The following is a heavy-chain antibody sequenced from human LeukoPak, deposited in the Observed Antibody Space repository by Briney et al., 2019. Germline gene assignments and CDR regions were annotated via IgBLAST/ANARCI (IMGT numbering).Heavy chain of an antibody. J-gene: IGHJ4*02. Sequence: GGSLILSCAASGFTFSNFWMSRVRQAPGKGLEWVANIKVDGSEKYYVDSVKGRFTISRDNAENSLYLQMNSLRAEDTAVYYCARKTGTTGEAFDYWGQGTQVTVSS. CDR3: ARKTGTTGEAFDY. CDR1: GFTFSNFW. V-gene: IGHV3-7*03. D-gene: IGHD1-1*01. CDR2: IKVDGSEK.